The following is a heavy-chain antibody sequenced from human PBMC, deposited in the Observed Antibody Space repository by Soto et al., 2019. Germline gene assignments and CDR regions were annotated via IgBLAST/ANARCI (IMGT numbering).Heavy chain of an antibody. D-gene: IGHD3-16*02. CDR2: ISYDGSNK. Sequence: GGSLRLSCAASGFTFSSYGTHWVRQAPGKGLEWVAVISYDGSNKYYADSVKGRFTISRDNSKNTPYLQMNSLRAEDTAVYYCAKDYGYTYYYYYYGMDVWGQGTTVTVSS. CDR1: GFTFSSYG. J-gene: IGHJ6*02. CDR3: AKDYGYTYYYYYYGMDV. V-gene: IGHV3-30*18.